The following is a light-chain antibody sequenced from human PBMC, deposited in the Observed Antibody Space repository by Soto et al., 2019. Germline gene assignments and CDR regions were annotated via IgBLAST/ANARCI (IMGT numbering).Light chain of an antibody. CDR3: QQYNIWPLT. CDR1: QSVSSN. Sequence: EIVLTQSPGTLSLSPGERATVSCRASQSVSSNYLAWYQQKPGQAPRLLFYGASRRATGIPARFSGSGSGTEFTLTISSLQSEDFAVYYCQQYNIWPLTFGQGTKVDIK. CDR2: GAS. V-gene: IGKV3D-15*01. J-gene: IGKJ1*01.